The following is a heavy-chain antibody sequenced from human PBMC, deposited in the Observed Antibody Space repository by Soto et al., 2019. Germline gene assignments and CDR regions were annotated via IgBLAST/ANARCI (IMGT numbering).Heavy chain of an antibody. CDR3: ARDLEYSSSVAYYYYYMDV. D-gene: IGHD6-6*01. CDR1: GGTFSSYT. Sequence: ASVKVSCKASGGTFSSYTISWVRQAPGQGLEWMGRIIPILGIANYAQKFQGRVTITADKSTSTAYMALSSLRSEDTAVYYCARDLEYSSSVAYYYYYMDVWGKGTTVTVSS. CDR2: IIPILGIA. V-gene: IGHV1-69*04. J-gene: IGHJ6*03.